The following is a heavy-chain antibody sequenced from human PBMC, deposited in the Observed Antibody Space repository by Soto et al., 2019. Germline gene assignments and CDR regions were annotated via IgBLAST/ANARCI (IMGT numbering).Heavy chain of an antibody. CDR2: IIPIFGTA. D-gene: IGHD4-17*01. V-gene: IGHV1-69*01. Sequence: QVQLVQSGAEVKKPGSSVKVSCKASGGTFSSYAISWVRQAPGQGLEWMGGIIPIFGTANYAQKFQGRVTITADESTSTAYMELSSLRSEDTAVYYCAIRIHGDYAGRRHYYYYYGMDVWGQGTTVTVSS. CDR3: AIRIHGDYAGRRHYYYYYGMDV. J-gene: IGHJ6*02. CDR1: GGTFSSYA.